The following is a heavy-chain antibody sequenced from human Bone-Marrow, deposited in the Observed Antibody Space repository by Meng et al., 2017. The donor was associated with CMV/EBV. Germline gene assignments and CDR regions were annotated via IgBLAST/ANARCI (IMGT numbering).Heavy chain of an antibody. D-gene: IGHD6-6*01. J-gene: IGHJ6*02. CDR1: GGSVSNTRYY. Sequence: GSLRLSCTVSGGSVSNTRYYWSWIRQPPGQGLEWIGYIYYSGSTNYNPSLKSRVTMSVHTSMNQFSLNLNSVTAADTAVYYCARDEGQLGGMDVWGQGTTVTVSS. CDR3: ARDEGQLGGMDV. V-gene: IGHV4-61*01. CDR2: IYYSGST.